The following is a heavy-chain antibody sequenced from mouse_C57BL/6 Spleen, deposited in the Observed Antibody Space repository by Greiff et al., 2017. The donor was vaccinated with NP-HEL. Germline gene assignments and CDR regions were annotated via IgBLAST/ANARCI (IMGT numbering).Heavy chain of an antibody. CDR2: IYPGNSDT. V-gene: IGHV1-5*01. J-gene: IGHJ4*01. CDR1: GYTFTSYW. Sequence: VQLQQSGTVLARPGASVKMSCKTSGYTFTSYWMHWVKQRPGQGLEWIGAIYPGNSDTSYNQKFKGKAKLTAVTSASTAYMELSSLTNEDSAVYYGTRDPYYYGSSYVMDCWGKGTSVTVSS. D-gene: IGHD1-1*01. CDR3: TRDPYYYGSSYVMDC.